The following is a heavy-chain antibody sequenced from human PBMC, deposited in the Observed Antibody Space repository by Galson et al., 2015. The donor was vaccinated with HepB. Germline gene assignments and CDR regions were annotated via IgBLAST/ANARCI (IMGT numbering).Heavy chain of an antibody. V-gene: IGHV1-2*06. CDR3: AREPKYSSSSNWFDP. CDR1: GYTFTGYY. J-gene: IGHJ5*02. D-gene: IGHD6-6*01. CDR2: INPNSGGT. Sequence: SCKASGYTFTGYYMHWVRQAPGQGLEWMGRINPNSGGTNYAQKFQGRVTMTRDTSISTAYMELSRLRSDDTAVYYCAREPKYSSSSNWFDPWGQGTLVTVSS.